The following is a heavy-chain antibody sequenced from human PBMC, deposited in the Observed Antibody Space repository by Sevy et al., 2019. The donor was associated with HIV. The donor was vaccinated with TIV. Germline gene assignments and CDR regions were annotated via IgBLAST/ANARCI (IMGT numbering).Heavy chain of an antibody. J-gene: IGHJ4*02. CDR3: ARAQQVTMLVVSGGLYFHF. D-gene: IGHD3-22*01. CDR1: GFTFSSYW. V-gene: IGHV3-7*01. CDR2: IKQDMSEK. Sequence: GGSLRRSCAASGFTFSSYWMTWVRQAPGKGLEWVANIKQDMSEKYYADSVNGRFTISRDNARHSLYLQMESLRAEDTAVYYCARAQQVTMLVVSGGLYFHFWGQGTLVTVSS.